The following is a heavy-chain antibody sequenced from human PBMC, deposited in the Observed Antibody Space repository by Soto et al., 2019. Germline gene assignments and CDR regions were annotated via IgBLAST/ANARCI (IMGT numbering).Heavy chain of an antibody. V-gene: IGHV4-59*01. CDR1: GGSISSYY. D-gene: IGHD7-27*01. CDR3: ARRWGTYFDF. Sequence: PSEILSLTCTVSGGSISSYYWGWIRQPPGKGLEWIGYIYYSGSTDYDPSLKSRVTISVDTSKNQFSLKLSSVTAADTAVYYCARRWGTYFDFWGQGTLVTVSS. CDR2: IYYSGST. J-gene: IGHJ4*02.